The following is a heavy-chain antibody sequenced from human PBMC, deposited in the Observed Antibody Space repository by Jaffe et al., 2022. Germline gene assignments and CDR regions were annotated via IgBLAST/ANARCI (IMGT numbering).Heavy chain of an antibody. CDR1: GFTLNNYA. CDR2: LTADGTAT. D-gene: IGHD4-17*01. J-gene: IGHJ4*02. V-gene: IGHV3-23*01. Sequence: EVQLLDSGGDLVQPGGSLRLSCAASGFTLNNYAMGWVRQPPGKGLEWVSALTADGTATFYADSVKGRFTISRDISKNTLYLQMNSLRAEDTAVYYCAKDGHFEKPRPTTWYYFDYWGQGTLVTVSS. CDR3: AKDGHFEKPRPTTWYYFDY.